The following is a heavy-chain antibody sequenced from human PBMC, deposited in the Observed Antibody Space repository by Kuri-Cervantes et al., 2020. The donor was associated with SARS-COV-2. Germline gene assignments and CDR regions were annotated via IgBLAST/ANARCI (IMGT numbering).Heavy chain of an antibody. V-gene: IGHV3-21*01. CDR3: ARDRGKIAARIYYYYGMDV. D-gene: IGHD6-6*01. CDR2: ISSSSSYI. J-gene: IGHJ6*02. Sequence: GESLKISCAASGFTFSSYSMNWVRQAPGKGLEWVSSISSSSSYIYYADSVKGRFTISRDNAKNSLYLQMNSLRAEDTAVYYCARDRGKIAARIYYYYGMDVWGQGTTVPSP. CDR1: GFTFSSYS.